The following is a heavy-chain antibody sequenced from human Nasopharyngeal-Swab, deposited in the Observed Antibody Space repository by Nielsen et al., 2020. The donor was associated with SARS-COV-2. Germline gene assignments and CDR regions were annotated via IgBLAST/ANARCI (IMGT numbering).Heavy chain of an antibody. Sequence: GESLKISCAASGFTFSSYAMHWVRQAPGKGLEWVAVISYDESNKYYADSVKGRFTISRDNSKNTLYLQMNSLRAEDTAVYYCARDRSGWYLDYWGQGTLVTVSS. CDR1: GFTFSSYA. CDR3: ARDRSGWYLDY. CDR2: ISYDESNK. J-gene: IGHJ4*02. V-gene: IGHV3-30-3*01. D-gene: IGHD6-19*01.